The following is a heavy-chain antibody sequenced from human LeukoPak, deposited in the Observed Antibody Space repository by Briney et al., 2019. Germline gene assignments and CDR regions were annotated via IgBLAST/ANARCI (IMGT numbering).Heavy chain of an antibody. V-gene: IGHV3-53*01. J-gene: IGHJ4*02. CDR1: GFTFIRNY. D-gene: IGHD1-26*01. Sequence: GGSLNPPVPPSGFTFIRNYLSGVRQPPGRGRKGVSVIYSGGSTYYADSVKGRFTISRDNSKNTLYLQMNSLRAEDTAVYYCARDTHRGGALLFDYWGQGTLVTVSS. CDR2: IYSGGST. CDR3: ARDTHRGGALLFDY.